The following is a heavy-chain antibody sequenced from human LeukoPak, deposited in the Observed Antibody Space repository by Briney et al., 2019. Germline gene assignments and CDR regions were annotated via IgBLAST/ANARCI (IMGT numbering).Heavy chain of an antibody. CDR2: INHIGST. D-gene: IGHD2-15*01. J-gene: IGHJ5*02. CDR3: ARASGPYNRLLSGP. CDR1: GGSFSGYY. V-gene: IGHV4-34*01. Sequence: SETLSLTCAVYGGSFSGYYWSWIRQPPGKGLEWIGKINHIGSTNYNPSLKSRVTMSVDTSKNQFSLKLNSVTAADTAVYYCARASGPYNRLLSGPWGQGTLVTVSS.